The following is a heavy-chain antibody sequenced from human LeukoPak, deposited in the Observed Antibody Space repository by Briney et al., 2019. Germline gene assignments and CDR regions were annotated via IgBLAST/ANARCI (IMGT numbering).Heavy chain of an antibody. CDR3: ARNYGGTNFDL. CDR2: IYYSGST. V-gene: IGHV4-39*01. D-gene: IGHD3-16*01. J-gene: IGHJ4*02. Sequence: SETLSLTCTVSGGSISSSSYYWGWIRQPPGKGLEWIGSIYYSGSTYYNPSLKSRVTISVDTSKNQFSLKLSSVTAAETAVYYCARNYGGTNFDLWGQGTLVTVSP. CDR1: GGSISSSSYY.